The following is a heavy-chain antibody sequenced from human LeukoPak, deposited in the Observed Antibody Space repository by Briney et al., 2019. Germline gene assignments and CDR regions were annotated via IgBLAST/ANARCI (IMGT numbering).Heavy chain of an antibody. CDR1: GGSFSGYY. D-gene: IGHD4-17*01. Sequence: SETLSLTCAVYGGSFSGYYWSWIRQPPGKGLEWIGYIYYSGSTNYNPSLKSRVTISVDTSKNQFSLKLSSVTAADTAVYYCARDRSGYGDYENYWGQGTLVTVSS. J-gene: IGHJ4*02. CDR3: ARDRSGYGDYENY. CDR2: IYYSGST. V-gene: IGHV4-59*01.